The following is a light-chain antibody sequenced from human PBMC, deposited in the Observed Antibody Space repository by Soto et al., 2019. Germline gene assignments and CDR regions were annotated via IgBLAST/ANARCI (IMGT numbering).Light chain of an antibody. CDR3: CSYAGRYTYV. V-gene: IGLV2-11*01. CDR2: DVT. CDR1: SSDVGAYDY. Sequence: VLTQPRSMSGSPGQSVTISCTGTSSDVGAYDYVSWYQHHPGKAPKLIIFDVTERPSGVPDRFSGSKSGNTASLTISGLQAEDEADYYCCSYAGRYTYVFGTGTKV. J-gene: IGLJ1*01.